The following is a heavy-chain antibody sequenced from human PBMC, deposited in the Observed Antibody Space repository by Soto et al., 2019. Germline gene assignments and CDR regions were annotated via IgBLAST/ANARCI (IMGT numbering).Heavy chain of an antibody. CDR2: ISWNSETI. CDR3: AKDMKWGGMTTIHYFDS. CDR1: GFTVDDYA. Sequence: GGSLRLSCAASGFTVDDYAMHWVRQAPGKGLEWVSGISWNSETIDYVDSVKGRFTISRDNAKSSLFLQMNSLRPDDTALYYCAKDMKWGGMTTIHYFDSWGQGTLVTVSS. V-gene: IGHV3-9*01. D-gene: IGHD4-17*01. J-gene: IGHJ4*02.